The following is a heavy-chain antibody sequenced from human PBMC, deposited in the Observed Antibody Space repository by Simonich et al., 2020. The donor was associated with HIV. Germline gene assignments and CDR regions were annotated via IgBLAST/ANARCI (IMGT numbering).Heavy chain of an antibody. CDR2: CRKKANSYTT. J-gene: IGHJ4*02. D-gene: IGHD1-26*01. CDR3: ARGASGSYPPFDY. V-gene: IGHV3-72*01. Sequence: EVQLVESGGGLVQPGGSLRLSCAASGFTFSDHYMDWVRQAPGQGREWVGRCRKKANSYTTEYAASVKGRFTISRDDSKNSLYLQMNSLKTEDTAVYYCARGASGSYPPFDYWGQGTLVTVSS. CDR1: GFTFSDHY.